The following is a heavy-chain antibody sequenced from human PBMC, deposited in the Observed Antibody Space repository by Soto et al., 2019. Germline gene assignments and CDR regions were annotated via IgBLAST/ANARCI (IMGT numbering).Heavy chain of an antibody. D-gene: IGHD5-12*01. CDR3: ARVLSGTRSFDY. J-gene: IGHJ4*02. V-gene: IGHV3-11*05. CDR2: ISSRSNYT. Sequence: QVQLVESEGGLVKPGGSLRLSCAASGFTFGAHYMTWISQAPGKGLEWLSYISSRSNYTDYADSVKGRFTTSRDNAKNSLYLQMNSLRAEDTAVYYCARVLSGTRSFDYWGQGTLVTVSS. CDR1: GFTFGAHY.